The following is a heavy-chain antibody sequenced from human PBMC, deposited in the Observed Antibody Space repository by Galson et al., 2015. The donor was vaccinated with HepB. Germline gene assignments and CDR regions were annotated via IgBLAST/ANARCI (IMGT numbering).Heavy chain of an antibody. D-gene: IGHD3-9*01. Sequence: SLRLSCAASGFTFSDYGMHWVRQAPGKGLEWAASIWWDGTHDSYADSVKGQFTVSRDNSKNTVHLEMNGLRLEDTAVYYCAREGPQTGTSSFDIWGQGTMVTVSS. J-gene: IGHJ3*02. CDR2: IWWDGTHD. V-gene: IGHV3-33*01. CDR1: GFTFSDYG. CDR3: AREGPQTGTSSFDI.